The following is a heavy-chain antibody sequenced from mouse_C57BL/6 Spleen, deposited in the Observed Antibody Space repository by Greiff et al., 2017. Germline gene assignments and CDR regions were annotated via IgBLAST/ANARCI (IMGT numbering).Heavy chain of an antibody. V-gene: IGHV1-31*01. CDR2: IYPYNGVS. Sequence: EVKLVESGPELVKPGASVKISCKASGYSFTGYYMHWVKQSHGNILDWIGYIYPYNGVSSYNQKFKGKATLTVDKSSSTAYMELRSLTSKDSAVYYCARSSNSRFFDYWGQGTTLTVSS. J-gene: IGHJ2*01. D-gene: IGHD2-12*01. CDR3: ARSSNSRFFDY. CDR1: GYSFTGYY.